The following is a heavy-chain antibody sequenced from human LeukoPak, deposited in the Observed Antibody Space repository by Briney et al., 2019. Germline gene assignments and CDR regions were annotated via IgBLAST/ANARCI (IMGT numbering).Heavy chain of an antibody. Sequence: PGGSLRLSCAASGFTFSSYEMNWVRQAPGKGLEWVSYISSSGSTIYYADSVKGRFTISRDNAKNSLYLQMNSLRADDTAFYYCAKRNDDRALDYWGQGGLVTVS. D-gene: IGHD3-9*01. CDR1: GFTFSSYE. CDR2: ISSSGSTI. V-gene: IGHV3-48*03. CDR3: AKRNDDRALDY. J-gene: IGHJ4*02.